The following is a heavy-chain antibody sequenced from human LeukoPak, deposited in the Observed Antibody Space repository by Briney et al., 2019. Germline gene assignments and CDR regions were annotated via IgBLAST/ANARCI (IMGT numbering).Heavy chain of an antibody. J-gene: IGHJ6*03. CDR3: ARGPSDIVVVPAAIFYYYMDV. CDR2: ISSSSSTI. Sequence: GGSLRLSCAASGFTFSSYSMNWVRQAPGKGLEWVSYISSSSSTIYYADSVKGRFTISRDNSKKTLYLQMNSLRAEDTAVYYCARGPSDIVVVPAAIFYYYMDVWGKGTTVTVSS. V-gene: IGHV3-48*01. D-gene: IGHD2-2*02. CDR1: GFTFSSYS.